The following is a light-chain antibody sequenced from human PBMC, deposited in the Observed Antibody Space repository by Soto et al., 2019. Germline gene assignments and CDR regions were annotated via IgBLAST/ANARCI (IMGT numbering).Light chain of an antibody. CDR1: HDITSY. CDR3: QHYNSYSEA. J-gene: IGKJ1*01. V-gene: IGKV1-5*03. Sequence: DIQMTQSPSSLSASVGDRVTITCQASHDITSYLNWYQQKPGKAPKLLIYKASTLKSGVPSRFSGSGSGTEFTLTISSLQPDDFATYYCQHYNSYSEAFGQGTKVDTK. CDR2: KAS.